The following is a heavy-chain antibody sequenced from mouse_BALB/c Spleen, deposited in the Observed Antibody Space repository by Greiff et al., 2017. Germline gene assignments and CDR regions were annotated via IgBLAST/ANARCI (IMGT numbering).Heavy chain of an antibody. J-gene: IGHJ4*01. CDR1: GFTFSSYA. CDR2: ISSGGST. D-gene: IGHD2-1*01. V-gene: IGHV5-6-5*01. CDR3: ASNGNYGAMDY. Sequence: EVKLEESGGGLVKPGGSLKLSCAASGFTFSSYAMSWVRQTPEKRLEWVASISSGGSTYYPDSVKGRFTITRDNARNILYLQMSSLRSEDTAMYYCASNGNYGAMDYWGQGTSVTVSS.